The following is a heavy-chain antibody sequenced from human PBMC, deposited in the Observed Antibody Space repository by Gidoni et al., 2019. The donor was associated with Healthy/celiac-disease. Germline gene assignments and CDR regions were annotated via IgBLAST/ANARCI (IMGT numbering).Heavy chain of an antibody. CDR2: ISYDGSNK. CDR1: GFTFSSYA. CDR3: ARDGWELLDGDYFDY. D-gene: IGHD1-26*01. Sequence: QVQLLASGGGVVPPGRSLRLSCAASGFTFSSYAMHWVRQAPGKGLEWVAVISYDGSNKYYADAVKGRFTISRDNSKNTLYLQMNSLRAEDTAVYYCARDGWELLDGDYFDYWGQGTLVTVSS. V-gene: IGHV3-30-3*01. J-gene: IGHJ4*02.